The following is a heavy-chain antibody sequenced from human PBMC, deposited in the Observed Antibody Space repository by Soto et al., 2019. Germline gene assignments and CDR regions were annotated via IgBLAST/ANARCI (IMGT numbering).Heavy chain of an antibody. J-gene: IGHJ4*02. CDR1: GYSFTSYG. CDR3: ARDRLYYYGSGSPEGDY. CDR2: ISAYNGNT. V-gene: IGHV1-18*01. Sequence: XSVKVSCKASGYSFTSYGIIWVRQAPGQGLEWMGWISAYNGNTNYAQKLQGRVTMTTDTSTSTAYMELRSLRSDDTAVYYCARDRLYYYGSGSPEGDYWGQGTLVTVS. D-gene: IGHD3-10*01.